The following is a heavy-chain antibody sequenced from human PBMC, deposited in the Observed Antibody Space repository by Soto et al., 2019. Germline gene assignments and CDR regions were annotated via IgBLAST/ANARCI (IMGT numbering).Heavy chain of an antibody. CDR1: GFSITTSGVG. J-gene: IGHJ3*01. V-gene: IGHV2-5*02. Sequence: QITLKESGPTLVKPTQTLTLTCSLSGFSITTSGVGVAWVRQPPGKALEWLAFTYWDDDNRYNPSLRTRLNTAKDASRNQVVLTMTNMDPAYTATYYCAHRVTVMSTWNYGAFDFWGKRAWVTVPS. D-gene: IGHD1-7*01. CDR3: AHRVTVMSTWNYGAFDF. CDR2: TYWDDDN.